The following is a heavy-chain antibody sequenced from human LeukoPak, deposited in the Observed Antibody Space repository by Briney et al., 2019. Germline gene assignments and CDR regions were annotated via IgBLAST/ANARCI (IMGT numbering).Heavy chain of an antibody. V-gene: IGHV3-7*01. J-gene: IGHJ1*01. Sequence: GGSLRLSCAASGFTFSSYWMSWVRQAPGKGLEWVANIKQDGSEKYYVDSVKGRFTISRDNTKNSLYLQMNSLRAEDTAVYYCARPSRGGNVGYFQHWGQGTLVTVSS. CDR3: ARPSRGGNVGYFQH. CDR1: GFTFSSYW. CDR2: IKQDGSEK.